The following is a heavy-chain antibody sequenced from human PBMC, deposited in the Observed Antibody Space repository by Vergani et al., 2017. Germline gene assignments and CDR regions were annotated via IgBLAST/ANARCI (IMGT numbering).Heavy chain of an antibody. J-gene: IGHJ4*02. V-gene: IGHV1-69*02. D-gene: IGHD5-18*01. Sequence: QVQLVQSGAEVKKPGASVKVSCKASGYTFTSYTISWVRQAPGQGLEWMGRIIPILGIANYAQKFQGRVTITADKSTSTAYMELSSLRSEDTAVYYCARNGGGTATSLDYWGQGTLVTVSS. CDR1: GYTFTSYT. CDR2: IIPILGIA. CDR3: ARNGGGTATSLDY.